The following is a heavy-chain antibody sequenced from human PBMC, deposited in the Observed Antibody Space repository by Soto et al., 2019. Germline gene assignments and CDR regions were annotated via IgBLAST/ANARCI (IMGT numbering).Heavy chain of an antibody. CDR3: GRVVEGATRHTDPDS. CDR2: VYHNGGA. J-gene: IGHJ5*01. CDR1: GVSIHNSHSF. V-gene: IGHV4-39*01. D-gene: IGHD2-21*01. Sequence: TSETLSLTCTVSGVSIHNSHSFWAWIRQPPGKGLQFIASVYHNGGAHYNSSLKSRVTISVDTANNQVPLRMRSLTAADTAFYYCGRVVEGATRHTDPDSWGQGILVTVSS.